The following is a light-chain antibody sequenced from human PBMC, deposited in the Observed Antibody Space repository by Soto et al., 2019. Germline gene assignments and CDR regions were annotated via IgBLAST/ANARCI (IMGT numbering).Light chain of an antibody. Sequence: ALNQPASGYGFHGQSSSISCNGTSSDVGGYNYVSWYQQHPGKAPKLMIYDVSNRPSGVSNRFSGSKSGNTASLTISGLQAEDEADYYCSSYTSSSTLLFVFGTGTKVTVL. CDR2: DVS. CDR3: SSYTSSSTLLFV. V-gene: IGLV2-14*01. J-gene: IGLJ1*01. CDR1: SSDVGGYNY.